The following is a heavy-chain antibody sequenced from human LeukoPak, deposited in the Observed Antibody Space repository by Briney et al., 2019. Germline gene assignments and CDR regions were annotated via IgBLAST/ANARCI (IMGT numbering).Heavy chain of an antibody. D-gene: IGHD4-17*01. J-gene: IGHJ3*01. CDR2: INSDESST. CDR3: ARDYGDAFDV. V-gene: IGHV3-74*01. Sequence: GGSLRLSCAASGFTFSNYWMHWVRQAPGKGLVWVSLINSDESSTNYADSVKGRFTIYRDNAKNTLYLQMNSLRAEDTAVYYCARDYGDAFDVWGQGTMVTVSS. CDR1: GFTFSNYW.